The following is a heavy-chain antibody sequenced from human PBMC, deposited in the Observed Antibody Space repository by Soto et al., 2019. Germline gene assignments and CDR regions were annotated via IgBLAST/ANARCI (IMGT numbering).Heavy chain of an antibody. J-gene: IGHJ6*02. D-gene: IGHD2-15*01. V-gene: IGHV3-21*01. CDR2: ISSSSSYI. Sequence: GGSLRLSCAASGFTFSSYSMNWVRQAPGKGLEWVSSISSSSSYIYYADSVKGRFTISRDNAKNSLYLQMNSLRAEDTAVYYCARDDHIVVVVAATRLDYYGMDVWGQGTTVTVSS. CDR1: GFTFSSYS. CDR3: ARDDHIVVVVAATRLDYYGMDV.